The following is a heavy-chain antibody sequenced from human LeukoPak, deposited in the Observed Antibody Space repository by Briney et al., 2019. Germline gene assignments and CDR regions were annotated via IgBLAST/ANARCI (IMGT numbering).Heavy chain of an antibody. CDR2: ITAGSTYI. J-gene: IGHJ4*02. CDR1: GFTVSSNY. V-gene: IGHV3-21*01. D-gene: IGHD2-15*01. CDR3: AGDGPGWSRDY. Sequence: PGGSLRLSCAASGFTVSSNYMTWVRQAPGKGLEWLSTITAGSTYIYSADSLKGRFTVSRDDAKNSLYLQMNSLRAEDTAVYYCAGDGPGWSRDYWGQGTLVTVSS.